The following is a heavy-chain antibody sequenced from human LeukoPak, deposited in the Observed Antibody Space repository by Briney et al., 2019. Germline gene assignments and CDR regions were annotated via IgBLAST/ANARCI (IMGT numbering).Heavy chain of an antibody. CDR3: ARGYYYGTTGHFDS. CDR1: GFTFSSYG. Sequence: GGSLRLSCAASGFTFSSYGMHWVRQAPDKGLEWVAVIWNDGGKKYYADSVKGRFTISRDNSKNTLYLQMNSLRAEDTAVFCCARGYYYGTTGHFDSWGQGSLVTVSS. V-gene: IGHV3-33*01. CDR2: IWNDGGKK. D-gene: IGHD3-22*01. J-gene: IGHJ4*02.